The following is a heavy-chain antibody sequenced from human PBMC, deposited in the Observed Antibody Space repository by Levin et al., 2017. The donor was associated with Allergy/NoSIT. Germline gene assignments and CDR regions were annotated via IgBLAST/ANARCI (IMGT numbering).Heavy chain of an antibody. Sequence: SCAASGFTFSSYAMSWVRQAPGKGLEWVSAISGSGGSTYYADSVKGRFTISRDNSKNTLYLQMNSLRAEDTAVYYCAKGEAYYYDSSGYLFDYWGQGTLVTVSS. V-gene: IGHV3-23*01. J-gene: IGHJ4*02. CDR1: GFTFSSYA. CDR3: AKGEAYYYDSSGYLFDY. CDR2: ISGSGGST. D-gene: IGHD3-22*01.